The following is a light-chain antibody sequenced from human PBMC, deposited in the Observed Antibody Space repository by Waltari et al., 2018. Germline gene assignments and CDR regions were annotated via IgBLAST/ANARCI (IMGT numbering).Light chain of an antibody. CDR3: QMYVRLPAT. J-gene: IGKJ1*01. CDR2: DAS. CDR1: QCVARPL. Sequence: EIVSTQSPATLSLSPGERVTLSCRASQCVARPLFCSQQKHGQAPRLIIYDASTRATGIPDRFSGGGSGTDFSLTISRLEPEDFAVYYGQMYVRLPATFGQGTKVEI. V-gene: IGKV3-20*01.